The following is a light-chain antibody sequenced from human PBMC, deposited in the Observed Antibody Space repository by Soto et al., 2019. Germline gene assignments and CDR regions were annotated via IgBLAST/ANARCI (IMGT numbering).Light chain of an antibody. CDR3: MQGTHWPIT. Sequence: DFVMTQSPLSLPVTLGQPASISCRSNQSLVHSDGIAYFSWFQQRPGRSPRRLIYKVSNRDSGVPAGFSGSGSGTDFALKISRVEAEDVGVYYCMQGTHWPITFGQGTRLEIK. J-gene: IGKJ5*01. CDR2: KVS. V-gene: IGKV2-30*02. CDR1: QSLVHSDGIAY.